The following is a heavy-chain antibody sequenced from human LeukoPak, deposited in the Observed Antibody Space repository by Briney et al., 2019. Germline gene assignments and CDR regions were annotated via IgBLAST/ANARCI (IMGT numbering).Heavy chain of an antibody. CDR1: GVTFSKYA. V-gene: IGHV3-23*01. Sequence: PGGSLRLSCAASGVTFSKYAMTWVRQAPGKGLDWVSTISGGGESTYYADSVKGRFTVSRDNSKSTLYLQMNSLRAEDTALYYCAKWGDYDVLTGYYVPDYWGQGTLVTVSS. CDR2: ISGGGEST. J-gene: IGHJ4*02. D-gene: IGHD3-9*01. CDR3: AKWGDYDVLTGYYVPDY.